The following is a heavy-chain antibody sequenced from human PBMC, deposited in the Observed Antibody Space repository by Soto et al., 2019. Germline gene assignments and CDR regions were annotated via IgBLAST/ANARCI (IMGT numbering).Heavy chain of an antibody. V-gene: IGHV1-69*02. D-gene: IGHD2-15*01. J-gene: IGHJ5*02. CDR2: IIPILGIA. CDR3: ARGAPVGYCSGGSCYSSWFAP. CDR1: GGTFSSYT. Sequence: QVQLVQSGAEVKKPGSSVKVSCKASGGTFSSYTISWVRQAPGQGLEWMGRIIPILGIANYAQKFQGRVTITADKSASTAYMELSSLRSEDTSVYYCARGAPVGYCSGGSCYSSWFAPWGQGTLVTVSS.